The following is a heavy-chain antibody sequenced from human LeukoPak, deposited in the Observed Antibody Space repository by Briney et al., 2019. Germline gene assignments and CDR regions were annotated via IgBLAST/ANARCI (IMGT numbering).Heavy chain of an antibody. Sequence: SETLSLTCAVYGGSFRGHCWSWIRQPPGKGLEWIGEINQGGASKCNPSFMSRVTISVDTSKNLFSLKLSSVTAADTAVYYCARHLTPPSVLSDAFDIWGHGTRVTVSS. V-gene: IGHV4-34*01. J-gene: IGHJ3*02. CDR3: ARHLTPPSVLSDAFDI. CDR1: GGSFRGHC. D-gene: IGHD2/OR15-2a*01. CDR2: INQGGAS.